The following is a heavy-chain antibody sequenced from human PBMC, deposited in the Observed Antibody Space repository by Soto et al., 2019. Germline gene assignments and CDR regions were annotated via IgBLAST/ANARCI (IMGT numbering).Heavy chain of an antibody. J-gene: IGHJ4*02. CDR2: ISSSSGST. CDR1: GFTFSNYA. Sequence: EVQLLESGGGLVQPGGSLRLSCAASGFTFSNYAMNWVRQAPGKGLEWVSTISSSSGSTYYADSVKVRFTISRDNSKNFLYLQMNSLRGDDTAVYYCAKVGSERYSGQHSDYWGQGTLVTISS. CDR3: AKVGSERYSGQHSDY. D-gene: IGHD5-12*01. V-gene: IGHV3-23*01.